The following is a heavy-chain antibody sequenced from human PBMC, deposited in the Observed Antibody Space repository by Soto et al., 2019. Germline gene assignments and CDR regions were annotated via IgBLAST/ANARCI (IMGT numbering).Heavy chain of an antibody. CDR3: AKSTAADYNYFVY. V-gene: IGHV3-9*01. CDR2: ISWNSGSI. J-gene: IGHJ4*02. Sequence: EVQLVESGGGLGQPGRSLRLSCAASGFTFDDYAMHWVRQAPGKGLEWVSGISWNSGSIGYADSVKGRFTISRDNAKNSLYLQMNSLRAEDTALYYCAKSTAADYNYFVYWGQGTLVTVSS. D-gene: IGHD2-2*01. CDR1: GFTFDDYA.